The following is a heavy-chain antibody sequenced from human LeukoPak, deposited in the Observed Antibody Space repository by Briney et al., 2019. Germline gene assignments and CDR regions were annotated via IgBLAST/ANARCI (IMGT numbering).Heavy chain of an antibody. CDR3: ARDCSSTSCYQGGYYYYYGMDV. J-gene: IGHJ6*02. V-gene: IGHV4-59*01. CDR1: GGSISSYY. Sequence: KSSETLSLTCTVSGGSISSYYRSWIRQPPGKGLEWIGYIYYSGSTNYNPSLKSRVTISVDTSKNQFSLKLSSVTAADTAVYYCARDCSSTSCYQGGYYYYYGMDVWGQGTTVTVSS. CDR2: IYYSGST. D-gene: IGHD2-2*01.